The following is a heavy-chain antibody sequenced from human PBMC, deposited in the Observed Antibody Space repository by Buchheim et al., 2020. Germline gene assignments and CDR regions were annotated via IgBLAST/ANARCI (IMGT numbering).Heavy chain of an antibody. V-gene: IGHV3-23*01. CDR3: AREPFRLLWFGELLYYYYYGMDV. Sequence: EVQLLESGGGLVQPGGSLRLSCAASGFTFSSYAMSWVRQAPGKGLEWVSAISGSGGSTYYADSVKGRFTISRDNSKNTLYLQMNSLRAEDTAVYYCAREPFRLLWFGELLYYYYYGMDVWGQGTT. CDR2: ISGSGGST. CDR1: GFTFSSYA. D-gene: IGHD3-10*01. J-gene: IGHJ6*02.